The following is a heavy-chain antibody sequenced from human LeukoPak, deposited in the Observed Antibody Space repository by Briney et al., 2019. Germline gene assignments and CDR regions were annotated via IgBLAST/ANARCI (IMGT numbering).Heavy chain of an antibody. D-gene: IGHD2-21*02. V-gene: IGHV3-23*01. CDR1: GFTFSSYA. CDR3: AKAGCGGDCYPPYYFDY. Sequence: GGSLRLSCAASGFTFSSYAMSWVRQAPGKGLEWVSAISGSGGSTYYADSVKGRFTISRDNSKNTLYLQMNSLRAEDTAVYYCAKAGCGGDCYPPYYFDYWGQGTLVTVSS. CDR2: ISGSGGST. J-gene: IGHJ4*02.